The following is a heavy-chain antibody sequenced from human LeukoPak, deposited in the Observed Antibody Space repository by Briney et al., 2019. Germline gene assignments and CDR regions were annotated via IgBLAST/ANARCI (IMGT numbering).Heavy chain of an antibody. J-gene: IGHJ4*02. D-gene: IGHD3-9*01. CDR2: INSDGSSK. CDR1: GFTFSSYW. V-gene: IGHV3-74*03. Sequence: GGSLRLSCAAPGFTFSSYWMDWVRQAQGKGLVWVSRINSDGSSKTYAESVKGRFTISRDNAKNTLYLQMNSLRAEDTAVYYCARGYYYILTGYYHWGQGTLVTVSS. CDR3: ARGYYYILTGYYH.